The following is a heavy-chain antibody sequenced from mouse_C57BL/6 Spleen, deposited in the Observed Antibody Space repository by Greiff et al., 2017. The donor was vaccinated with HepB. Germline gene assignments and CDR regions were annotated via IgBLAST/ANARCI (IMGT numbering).Heavy chain of an antibody. CDR1: GFTFSDYY. D-gene: IGHD2-5*01. V-gene: IGHV5-12*01. CDR2: ISNGGGST. Sequence: EVKLLESGGGLVQPGGSLKLSCAASGFTFSDYYMYWVRQTPEKRLEWVAYISNGGGSTYYPDTVKGRFAISRDNAKNTLYLQMSRLKSEDTAMYYCPSTYYTNYDAMDYWSQGTSVTVSS. J-gene: IGHJ4*01. CDR3: PSTYYTNYDAMDY.